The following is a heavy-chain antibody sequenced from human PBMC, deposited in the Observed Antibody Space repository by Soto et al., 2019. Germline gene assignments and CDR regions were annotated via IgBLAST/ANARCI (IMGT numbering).Heavy chain of an antibody. V-gene: IGHV3-33*06. CDR3: AKDGRKTYYDILTGSSFDY. J-gene: IGHJ4*02. Sequence: GGSLRLSCAASGFTFSSYGMHWVRQAPGKGLEWVAVIWYDGSNKYYADSVKGRFTISRDNSKNTLYLQMNSLRAEDTAVYYCAKDGRKTYYDILTGSSFDYWGQGTLVTVSS. CDR2: IWYDGSNK. CDR1: GFTFSSYG. D-gene: IGHD3-9*01.